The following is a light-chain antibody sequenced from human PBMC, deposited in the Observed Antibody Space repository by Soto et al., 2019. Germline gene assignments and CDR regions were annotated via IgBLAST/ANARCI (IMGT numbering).Light chain of an antibody. CDR1: NIGSKS. Sequence: SYELTQPPSMSVAPGKTARITCGGNNIGSKSVHWYQQKPGQAPVLVIYYDSDRPSGIPERFSGSNSGNTATLTISRVEAGDEADYYCQVWDSSSDRYVVFGGGTKLTVL. J-gene: IGLJ2*01. CDR2: YDS. V-gene: IGLV3-21*04. CDR3: QVWDSSSDRYVV.